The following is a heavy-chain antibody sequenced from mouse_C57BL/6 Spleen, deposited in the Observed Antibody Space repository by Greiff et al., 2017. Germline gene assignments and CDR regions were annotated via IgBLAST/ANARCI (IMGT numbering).Heavy chain of an antibody. CDR1: GYTFTSYS. CDR2: FDPSDSYT. J-gene: IGHJ2*01. V-gene: IGHV1-50*01. Sequence: QVLLQQPGAELVKPGASVKLSCKASGYTFTSYSMQWVKQRPGQGLEWIGEFDPSDSYTNYNQKFKGKATLTVEKSSSTAYLQLSSLTTVDSAVYYCSRSVITTVGYFDYWGQGTTLTVSS. D-gene: IGHD1-1*01. CDR3: SRSVITTVGYFDY.